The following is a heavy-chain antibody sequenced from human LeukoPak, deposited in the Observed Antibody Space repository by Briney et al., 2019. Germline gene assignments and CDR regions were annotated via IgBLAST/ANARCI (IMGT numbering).Heavy chain of an antibody. J-gene: IGHJ6*02. D-gene: IGHD6-13*01. Sequence: PGGSLRLSCAASGFTFSSYAMSWVRQAPGKGPEWVSGISGSSGSTYYADSVKGRFTISRDNSKNTLYLQMNSLRAEDTAVYYCARAKTPGIAAAGTNYGMDVWGQGTTVTVSS. CDR2: ISGSSGST. CDR3: ARAKTPGIAAAGTNYGMDV. CDR1: GFTFSSYA. V-gene: IGHV3-23*01.